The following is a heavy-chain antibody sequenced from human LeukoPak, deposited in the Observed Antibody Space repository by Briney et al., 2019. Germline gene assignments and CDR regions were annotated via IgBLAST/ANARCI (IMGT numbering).Heavy chain of an antibody. Sequence: VASVKVSCKASGGTFSSYAIGWVRQAPGQGLEWMGRIIPILGIANYAQKFQGRVTITADKSTSTAYMELSSLRSEDTAVYYCARDNYYGSGPYYYYYGMDVWGQGTTVTVSS. CDR2: IIPILGIA. V-gene: IGHV1-69*04. CDR1: GGTFSSYA. D-gene: IGHD3-10*01. J-gene: IGHJ6*02. CDR3: ARDNYYGSGPYYYYYGMDV.